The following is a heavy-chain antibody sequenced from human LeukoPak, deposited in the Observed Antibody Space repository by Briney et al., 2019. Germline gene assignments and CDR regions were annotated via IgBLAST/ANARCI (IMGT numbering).Heavy chain of an antibody. D-gene: IGHD3-10*01. J-gene: IGHJ3*02. V-gene: IGHV4-4*07. Sequence: SETLSLTCTVSGDSVNSYYWSWIRQPAGKGLEWIGRIPPSGSTNYNPSLQSRVILSVDTSGNQLSLKLSSVTAADTAVYYCARGPYYGSGSTRPAFDIWGQGTMVTVSS. CDR1: GDSVNSYY. CDR2: IPPSGST. CDR3: ARGPYYGSGSTRPAFDI.